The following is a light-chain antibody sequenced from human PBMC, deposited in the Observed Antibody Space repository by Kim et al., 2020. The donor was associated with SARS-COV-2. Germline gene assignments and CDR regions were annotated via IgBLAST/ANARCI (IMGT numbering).Light chain of an antibody. CDR3: RSYDRSLIVVL. CDR2: DGG. V-gene: IGLV1-40*01. Sequence: QSVTISCTGGSCDIGAVYRVHWYQQLPGTAPKLLIYDGGNRPSGVPHRFSGSKSGTSASLAITGLQAEDEADYYCRSYDRSLIVVLFGGGTQLTVL. J-gene: IGLJ2*01. CDR1: SCDIGAVYR.